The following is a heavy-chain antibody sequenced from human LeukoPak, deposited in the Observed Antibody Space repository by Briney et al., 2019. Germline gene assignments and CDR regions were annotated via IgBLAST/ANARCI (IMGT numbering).Heavy chain of an antibody. CDR2: INHSGST. D-gene: IGHD2-2*01. CDR3: ARDRRRSGYCSSTSCYRHNWFDP. V-gene: IGHV4-34*01. J-gene: IGHJ5*02. CDR1: GGSFSGYY. Sequence: PSETLSLTCAVYGGSFSGYYWSWIRQPPGKGLEWIGEINHSGSTNYNPSLKSRVTISVDTSKNQFSLKLSSVTAADTAVYYCARDRRRSGYCSSTSCYRHNWFDPWGQGTLVTVSS.